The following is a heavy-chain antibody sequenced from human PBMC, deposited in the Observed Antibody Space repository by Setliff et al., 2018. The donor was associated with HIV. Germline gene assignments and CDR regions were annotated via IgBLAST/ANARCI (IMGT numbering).Heavy chain of an antibody. J-gene: IGHJ4*02. V-gene: IGHV3-11*01. D-gene: IGHD4-4*01. CDR1: GFTSSDYY. CDR2: ISSSGSTI. CDR3: ARDTELAYVDY. Sequence: GGSLRLSCAASGFTSSDYYMSWIRQAPGKGLEWVSYISSSGSTIYYADSVKGRFTISRDNAKNSLYLQMNSLRAEDTAVYYCARDTELAYVDYWGQGTLVTVSS.